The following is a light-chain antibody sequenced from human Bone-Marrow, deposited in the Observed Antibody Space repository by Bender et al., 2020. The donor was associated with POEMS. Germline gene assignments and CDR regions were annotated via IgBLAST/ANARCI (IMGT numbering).Light chain of an antibody. J-gene: IGLJ3*02. V-gene: IGLV3-25*03. Sequence: SHELTQTPSVSVVPGQTARMTCSADALPKQYVYWYQHKPGQAPVLVTYKDNERPSGIPERFSGSSSGTTATLTISGVQAEDEADYYCQSADSSGTWVFGGGTKLTVL. CDR3: QSADSSGTWV. CDR1: ALPKQY. CDR2: KDN.